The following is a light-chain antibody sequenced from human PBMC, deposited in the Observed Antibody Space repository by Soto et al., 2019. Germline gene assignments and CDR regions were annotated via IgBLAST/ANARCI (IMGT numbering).Light chain of an antibody. Sequence: QSVLTQPPSVSGAPGQRVTISCTGSSSNIGANYDVHWYQHLPGTAPKLLISGDSNRPSGVPDRFSGSKSGTSASLGITGLQAEDEADYSCQSYDSSLRGWVFGGGTKVDRP. CDR1: SSNIGANYD. CDR3: QSYDSSLRGWV. CDR2: GDS. V-gene: IGLV1-40*01. J-gene: IGLJ3*02.